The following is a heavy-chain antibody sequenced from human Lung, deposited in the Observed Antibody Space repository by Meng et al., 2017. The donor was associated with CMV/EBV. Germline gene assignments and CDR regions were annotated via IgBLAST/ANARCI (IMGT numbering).Heavy chain of an antibody. Sequence: SVKVSXKASGGTFSSYAISWVRQAPGQGLEWVGGIIPIFGTANYAQKFQGRVTITTDESTSTAYMELSSLRSEDTAVYYCARDRGTIFGVDFDYWGQGTLVXVSS. CDR2: IIPIFGTA. J-gene: IGHJ4*02. V-gene: IGHV1-69*05. CDR3: ARDRGTIFGVDFDY. D-gene: IGHD3-3*01. CDR1: GGTFSSYA.